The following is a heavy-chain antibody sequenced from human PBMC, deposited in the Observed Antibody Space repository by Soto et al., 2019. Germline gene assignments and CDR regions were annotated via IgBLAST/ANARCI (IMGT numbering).Heavy chain of an antibody. D-gene: IGHD5-12*01. CDR2: IKSKTDGGTT. CDR1: GFTCSNAW. Sequence: EVQLVESGGGLVKPGGSLRLSCAASGFTCSNAWMSWVRQAPGKGLEWVGRIKSKTDGGTTDYAAPVKGRFTISRDDSKNTLYLQMNSLKTEDTAVYYCTSEGRWLQWGYWGQGTLVTVSS. V-gene: IGHV3-15*01. CDR3: TSEGRWLQWGY. J-gene: IGHJ4*02.